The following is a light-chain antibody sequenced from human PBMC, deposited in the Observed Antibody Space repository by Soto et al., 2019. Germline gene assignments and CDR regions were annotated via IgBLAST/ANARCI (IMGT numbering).Light chain of an antibody. J-gene: IGLJ2*01. Sequence: QSVLTQPPSVSGAPGQRGTISCTGSSSNIGAGYDVHWYQQLPGTAPKLLIYGNSNRPSGVPDRFSGSKSGTSASLAITGLQAEDEADYYCQSYDSSLSHVVFGGGTQLTVL. V-gene: IGLV1-40*01. CDR2: GNS. CDR1: SSNIGAGYD. CDR3: QSYDSSLSHVV.